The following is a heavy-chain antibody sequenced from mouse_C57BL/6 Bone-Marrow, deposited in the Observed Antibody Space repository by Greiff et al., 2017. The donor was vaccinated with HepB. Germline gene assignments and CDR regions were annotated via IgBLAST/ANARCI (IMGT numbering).Heavy chain of an antibody. Sequence: VQVVESGPGLVQPSQSLSITCTVSGFSLTSYGVHWVRQSPGKGLEWLGVIWSGGSTDYNAAFISRLSISKDNSKSQVFFKMNSLQADDTAIYYCARQGVVTTYYFDYWGQGTTLTVSS. CDR1: GFSLTSYG. V-gene: IGHV2-2*01. J-gene: IGHJ2*01. D-gene: IGHD2-5*01. CDR3: ARQGVVTTYYFDY. CDR2: IWSGGST.